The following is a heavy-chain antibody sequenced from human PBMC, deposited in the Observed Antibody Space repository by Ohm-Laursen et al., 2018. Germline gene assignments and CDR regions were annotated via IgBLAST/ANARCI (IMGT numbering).Heavy chain of an antibody. CDR1: GFTFSSYA. V-gene: IGHV3-23*01. CDR2: ISGSGGST. D-gene: IGHD5-12*01. CDR3: AKDRVATRDY. J-gene: IGHJ4*02. Sequence: LSLTCAASGFTFSSYAMSWVRQAPGKGLEWVSAISGSGGSTYYADSVKGRFTISRDNSKNTLYLQMNSLRAEDTAVYYCAKDRVATRDYWGQGTLVTVSS.